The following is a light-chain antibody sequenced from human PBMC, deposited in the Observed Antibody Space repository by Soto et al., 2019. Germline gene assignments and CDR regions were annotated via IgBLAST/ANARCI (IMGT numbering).Light chain of an antibody. CDR1: QSVSSTY. CDR3: QQHDILPIT. CDR2: GAS. Sequence: EIVLTQSPGTLSLSPGERATLSCRASQSVSSTYFAWYQQKPGQSPRLLIYGASSRATGIPDRFSGAGSGTDFTLTISRLEPEDFALYYCQQHDILPITFGQGTRLEIK. J-gene: IGKJ5*01. V-gene: IGKV3-20*01.